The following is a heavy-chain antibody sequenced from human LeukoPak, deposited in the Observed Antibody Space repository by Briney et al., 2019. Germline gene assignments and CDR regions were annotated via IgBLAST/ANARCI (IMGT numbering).Heavy chain of an antibody. CDR2: INHSGST. J-gene: IGHJ3*02. V-gene: IGHV4-34*01. Sequence: SETLSLTCAVYGGSFSGYYWSWIRQPPGKGLERIGEINHSGSTNYNPSLKSRVTISVDTSKNQFSLKLSSVTAADMAVYYCARGGFSDAFDIWGQGTMVTVSS. D-gene: IGHD3-3*01. CDR3: ARGGFSDAFDI. CDR1: GGSFSGYY.